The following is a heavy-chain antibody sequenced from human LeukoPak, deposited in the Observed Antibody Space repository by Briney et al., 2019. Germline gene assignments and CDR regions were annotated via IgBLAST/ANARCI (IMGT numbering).Heavy chain of an antibody. CDR1: GFTLSSYE. D-gene: IGHD3-10*01. V-gene: IGHV3-48*03. CDR2: ISSSGSTI. CDR3: ASRNTYGSS. Sequence: GGSLRLSCAASGFTLSSYEMNWVRQAPGKGLEWVSYISSSGSTIYYADSVKGRFTISRDNAKNSLYLQMNSLRAEDTAVYCCASRNTYGSSWGQGTLVTVSS. J-gene: IGHJ4*02.